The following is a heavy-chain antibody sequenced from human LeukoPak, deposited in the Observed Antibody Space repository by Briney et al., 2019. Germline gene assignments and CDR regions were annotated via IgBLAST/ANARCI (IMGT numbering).Heavy chain of an antibody. CDR1: GFTFSTYA. Sequence: AGSLRLSCAASGFTFSTYAMTWVRQAPGKGLEWVSAISGSGSSTYYADSVKGRFTISSDNSKNTLYLQINSLRAEDTAIYYCSNAHLRGYWGQGTPVTASS. CDR2: ISGSGSST. CDR3: SNAHLRGY. D-gene: IGHD5-24*01. J-gene: IGHJ4*02. V-gene: IGHV3-23*01.